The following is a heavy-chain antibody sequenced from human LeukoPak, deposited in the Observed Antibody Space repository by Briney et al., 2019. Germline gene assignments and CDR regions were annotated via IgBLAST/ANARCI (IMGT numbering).Heavy chain of an antibody. CDR2: IIPMFGTA. CDR1: GGTFSSYA. V-gene: IGHV1-69*05. J-gene: IGHJ4*02. D-gene: IGHD2-2*02. Sequence: SVKVSCKASGGTFSSYAISWVRQAPGQGLEWMGGIIPMFGTADYAQKLQGRVTITTDESTSTAYMELSSLRSEDTAVYYCARSLGYCSSTSCYTFDYWGQGTLVTVSP. CDR3: ARSLGYCSSTSCYTFDY.